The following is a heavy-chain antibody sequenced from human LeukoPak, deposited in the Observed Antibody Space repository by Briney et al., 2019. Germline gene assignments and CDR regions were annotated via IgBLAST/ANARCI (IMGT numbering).Heavy chain of an antibody. V-gene: IGHV4-61*02. CDR2: IYSSGST. D-gene: IGHD3-10*01. CDR1: GGSISSGSYY. J-gene: IGHJ4*02. CDR3: ARPVYGSGSYYLY. Sequence: PSQTLSLTCTVSGGSISSGSYYWSWIRQPAGKGLEWIGRIYSSGSTNYNPSLKSRVTISVDTSKNQFSLKLSSVTAADTAVYYCARPVYGSGSYYLYWGQGTLVTVSS.